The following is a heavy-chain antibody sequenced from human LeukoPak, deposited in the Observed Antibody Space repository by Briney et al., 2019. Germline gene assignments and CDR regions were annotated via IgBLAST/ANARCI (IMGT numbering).Heavy chain of an antibody. J-gene: IGHJ4*02. V-gene: IGHV1-2*06. CDR2: INPNSGGT. CDR3: ARASGVTMIVVDDY. Sequence: GASVKVSCKXSGYTFTGYYMHWVRQAPGRGLVWMGRINPNSGGTNYSQKFQGRVTMTRDTSISTAYMELSRLRSDDTAVYYCARASGVTMIVVDDYWGQGTLVTVSS. CDR1: GYTFTGYY. D-gene: IGHD3-22*01.